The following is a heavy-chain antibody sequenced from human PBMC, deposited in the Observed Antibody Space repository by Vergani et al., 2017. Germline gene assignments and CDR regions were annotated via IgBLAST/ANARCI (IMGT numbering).Heavy chain of an antibody. J-gene: IGHJ4*02. Sequence: QVQLQQWGAGLLKPSETLSLTCAVYGGSFSGYYWSWIRQPPGKGLEWIGEINHSGSTNYNPSLKSRVTISVDTSKNQFSLKLSSVTAADTAVYYCARSSGYGSVYFVYWGQGTLVTVSS. CDR3: ARSSGYGSVYFVY. CDR1: GGSFSGYY. CDR2: INHSGST. V-gene: IGHV4-34*01. D-gene: IGHD3-22*01.